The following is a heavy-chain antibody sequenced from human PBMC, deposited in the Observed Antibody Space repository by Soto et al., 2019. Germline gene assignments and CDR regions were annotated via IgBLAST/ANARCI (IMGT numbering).Heavy chain of an antibody. CDR1: GGTFSSYA. J-gene: IGHJ6*02. D-gene: IGHD3-22*01. V-gene: IGHV1-69*13. CDR2: IIPIFGTA. CDR3: AGGRDYYDSSGYHTPSYYGMDV. Sequence: SVKVSCKASGGTFSSYAISWVRQAPGQGLEWMGGIIPIFGTANYAQKFQGRVTITADESTSTAYMELSSLRSEDTAVYYCAGGRDYYDSSGYHTPSYYGMDVWGQGTTVTVSS.